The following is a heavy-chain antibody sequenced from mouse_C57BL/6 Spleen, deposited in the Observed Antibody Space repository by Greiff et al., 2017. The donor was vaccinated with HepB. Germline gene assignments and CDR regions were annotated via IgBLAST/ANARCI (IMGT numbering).Heavy chain of an antibody. CDR1: GYSFTDYN. Sequence: EVKLQESGPELVKPGASVKISCKASGYSFTDYNMNWVKQSNGKSLEWIGVINPNYGTTSYNQKFKGKATLTVDQSSSTAYMQLNSLTSEDSAVYYCAREGRRLPAWFAYWGQGTLVTVSA. J-gene: IGHJ3*01. V-gene: IGHV1-39*01. CDR3: AREGRRLPAWFAY. D-gene: IGHD2-4*01. CDR2: INPNYGTT.